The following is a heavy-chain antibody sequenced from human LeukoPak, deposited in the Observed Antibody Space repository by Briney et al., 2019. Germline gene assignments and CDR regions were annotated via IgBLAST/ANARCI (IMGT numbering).Heavy chain of an antibody. V-gene: IGHV4-59*08. Sequence: KPSETLSLTCAVHGASLSDYYWSWIRQPPGKGLEWIGYIYYSGSTNYNPSLKSRVTISVDTSKNQFSLKLSSVTAADTAVYYCARHAVAGTTDNNWFDPWGQGTLVTVSS. J-gene: IGHJ5*02. D-gene: IGHD6-19*01. CDR2: IYYSGST. CDR3: ARHAVAGTTDNNWFDP. CDR1: GASLSDYY.